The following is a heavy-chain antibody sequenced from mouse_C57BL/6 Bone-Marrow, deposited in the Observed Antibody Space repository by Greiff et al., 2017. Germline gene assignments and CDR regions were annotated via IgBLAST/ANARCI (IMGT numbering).Heavy chain of an antibody. CDR2: ISGGGGNT. J-gene: IGHJ1*03. CDR1: GFTFSSYT. CDR3: ARQGYGNYDD. V-gene: IGHV5-9*01. D-gene: IGHD2-10*02. Sequence: EVKVVESGGGLVKPGGSLKLSCAASGFTFSSYTMSWVRQTPEKRLEWVATISGGGGNTYYPDSVKGRFTISRDNAKNTLYLQMSSLRSEDTALYYCARQGYGNYDDWGTGTTVTVSS.